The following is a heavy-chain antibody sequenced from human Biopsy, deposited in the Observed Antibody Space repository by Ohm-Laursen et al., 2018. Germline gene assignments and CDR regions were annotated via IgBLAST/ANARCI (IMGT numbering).Heavy chain of an antibody. V-gene: IGHV1-69*06. D-gene: IGHD4-17*01. J-gene: IGHJ6*02. Sequence: ASVKVSCKASGVTFNSYAISWVRQAPGQGLEWMGGVMPIFGTANYAQKFQGRVTITADKSTSTAHLDLSSLRSEDTAVYYCATRVTPVTTLYYYAMDVWGQGTTVTVSS. CDR1: GVTFNSYA. CDR2: VMPIFGTA. CDR3: ATRVTPVTTLYYYAMDV.